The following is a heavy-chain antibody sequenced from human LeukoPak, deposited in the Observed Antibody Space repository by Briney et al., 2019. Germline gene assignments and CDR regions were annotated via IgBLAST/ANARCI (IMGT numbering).Heavy chain of an antibody. CDR3: ASSRLGRFDY. CDR2: IYYSGST. D-gene: IGHD2-2*01. Sequence: SETLSLTCTVSGGSINNGGYFWGWIRQHPGKGLEWIGYIYYSGSTYYNPSLRSRLTMLVDTSMNHFSLKLSSVTAADTAVYYCASSRLGRFDYWGQGTLVTVSS. CDR1: GGSINNGGYF. J-gene: IGHJ4*02. V-gene: IGHV4-31*03.